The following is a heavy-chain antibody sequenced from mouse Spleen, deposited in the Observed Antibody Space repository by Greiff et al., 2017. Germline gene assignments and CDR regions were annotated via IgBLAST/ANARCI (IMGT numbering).Heavy chain of an antibody. CDR1: GFTFSSYA. J-gene: IGHJ3*01. Sequence: EVQGVESGGGLVKPGGSLKLSCAASGFTFSSYAMSWVRPSPETRLAWVAEISSGGSYTYYPDTVTGRCTIARDNAKNTLYLEMSSLRSEDTAMYYCARVYGNSAWFAYGGQGTLVTVSA. CDR2: ISSGGSYT. V-gene: IGHV5-9-4*01. CDR3: ARVYGNSAWFAY. D-gene: IGHD2-1*01.